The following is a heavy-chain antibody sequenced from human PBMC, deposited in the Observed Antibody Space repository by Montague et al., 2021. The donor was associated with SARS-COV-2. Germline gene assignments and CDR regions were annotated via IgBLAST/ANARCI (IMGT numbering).Heavy chain of an antibody. CDR1: GGSISSSSYY. D-gene: IGHD3-10*01. V-gene: IGHV4-39*01. J-gene: IGHJ4*02. CDR2: IYYSGST. Sequence: SETLSLTCTVSGGSISSSSYYWGWIRQPPGMGLDWIGSIYYSGSTYYNLSLKSRVTISEDTSKNQFSLKLSSVTAADTAVYYCATARFYGSGRYYSPFSLVGYWGQGTLVTVSS. CDR3: ATARFYGSGRYYSPFSLVGY.